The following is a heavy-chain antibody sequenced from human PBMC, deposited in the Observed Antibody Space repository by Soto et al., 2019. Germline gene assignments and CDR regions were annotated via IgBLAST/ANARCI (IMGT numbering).Heavy chain of an antibody. D-gene: IGHD2-2*01. CDR1: GFTFSSYA. CDR2: ISYDGGNK. V-gene: IGHV3-30-3*01. CDR3: ARVGCSSTSCWPGDYYYYGMDV. J-gene: IGHJ6*02. Sequence: PGGSLRLSCAASGFTFSSYAMHWVRQAPGKGLEWVAVISYDGGNKYYADSVKGRFTISRDNSKNTLYLQMNSLRAEDTAVYYCARVGCSSTSCWPGDYYYYGMDVWGQGTTVTVSS.